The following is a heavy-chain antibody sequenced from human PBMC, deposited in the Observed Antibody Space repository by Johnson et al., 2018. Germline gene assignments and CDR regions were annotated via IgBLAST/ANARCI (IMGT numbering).Heavy chain of an antibody. CDR1: GFTFDDYA. Sequence: EVQLVESGGGLVQPGRSLRLSCAASGFTFDDYAMHWVRQAPGKGLEWVSGITLNSGSIAYPDSVKGRFTISRDNAKKSLYLQMNSLRPEDTALYYCAKDGVLWGSQYFHHWGQGTLVSVSS. CDR2: ITLNSGSI. CDR3: AKDGVLWGSQYFHH. J-gene: IGHJ1*01. V-gene: IGHV3-9*01. D-gene: IGHD2-21*01.